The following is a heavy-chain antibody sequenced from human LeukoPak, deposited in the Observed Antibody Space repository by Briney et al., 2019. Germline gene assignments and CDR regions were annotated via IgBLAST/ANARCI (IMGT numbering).Heavy chain of an antibody. Sequence: ASVKVSCKASGYTFTSYGINWVRQAPGQGLEWMGWISAYNGNTNYAQKLQGRVTMTTDTSTSTAYMELRSLRSDDTAVYYCARDTPPGYYGLGRKWFDPWGQGTLVTVSS. CDR2: ISAYNGNT. CDR1: GYTFTSYG. CDR3: ARDTPPGYYGLGRKWFDP. D-gene: IGHD3-10*01. V-gene: IGHV1-18*01. J-gene: IGHJ5*02.